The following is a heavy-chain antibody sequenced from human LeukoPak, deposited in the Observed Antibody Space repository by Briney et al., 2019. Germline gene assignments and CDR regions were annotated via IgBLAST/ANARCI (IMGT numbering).Heavy chain of an antibody. CDR3: ARGPRWLQSLFDY. V-gene: IGHV4-34*01. CDR2: INHSGST. D-gene: IGHD5-24*01. J-gene: IGHJ4*02. Sequence: PSETLSLTCAVYVGSFSGYYWSWIRQPPGKGLEWIGKINHSGSTNYNPSLKSRVTISVDTSKNQFSLKLSSVTAADTAVYYCARGPRWLQSLFDYWGQGTLVTVSS. CDR1: VGSFSGYY.